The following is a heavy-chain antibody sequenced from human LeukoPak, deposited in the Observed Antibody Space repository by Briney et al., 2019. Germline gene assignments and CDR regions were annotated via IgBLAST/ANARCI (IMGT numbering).Heavy chain of an antibody. D-gene: IGHD3-9*01. Sequence: SETLSLTCTVSGGSISSYYWSWIRQPPGKGLEWIGYIYYSGSTNYNPSLKSRVTISVDTSKNQFSLKLSSVTAADTAVYYCARDGYYDIFGFDYWGQGTLVTVSS. J-gene: IGHJ4*02. CDR1: GGSISSYY. CDR3: ARDGYYDIFGFDY. CDR2: IYYSGST. V-gene: IGHV4-59*01.